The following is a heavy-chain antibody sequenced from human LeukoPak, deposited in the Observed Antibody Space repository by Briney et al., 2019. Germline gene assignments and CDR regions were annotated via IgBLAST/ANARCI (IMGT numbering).Heavy chain of an antibody. V-gene: IGHV5-51*01. CDR1: GYIFTNYW. D-gene: IGHD6-19*01. J-gene: IGHJ4*02. Sequence: GESLKISCKGSGYIFTNYWIGWVRQMPGIGLEWMGIIYPGDSDFKYSPSFQGQVTISADKSISTAYLQWSSLKASDTAMYYCARREIGSGWYKVDYWGQGTLVTVSS. CDR3: ARREIGSGWYKVDY. CDR2: IYPGDSDF.